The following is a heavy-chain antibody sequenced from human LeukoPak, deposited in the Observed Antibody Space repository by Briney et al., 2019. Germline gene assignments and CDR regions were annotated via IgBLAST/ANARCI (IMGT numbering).Heavy chain of an antibody. CDR3: ARVGIVVVPTAIHYAFDI. J-gene: IGHJ3*02. V-gene: IGHV1-69*13. CDR2: IIPIFGTA. D-gene: IGHD2-2*03. CDR1: GGTFSRYA. Sequence: SVKVSCKASGGTFSRYAIIWVRQAPGLGLEGMGGIIPIFGTANYAQKFPGRVTITADESTSTAYMELRSLRSDDTAVYYGARVGIVVVPTAIHYAFDIWGQGTMVTVSS.